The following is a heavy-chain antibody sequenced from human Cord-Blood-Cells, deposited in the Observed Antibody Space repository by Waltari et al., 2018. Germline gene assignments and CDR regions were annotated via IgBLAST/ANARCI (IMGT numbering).Heavy chain of an antibody. CDR1: GFTFSSYA. CDR2: IRGSGGST. V-gene: IGHV3-23*01. CDR3: AKATRIREAFDI. Sequence: EVPLLESGGGLVQPGGSLRLSCAASGFTFSSYAMSWLRQAPGKGLEWVSAIRGSGGSTYYADSVKGRFTISRDNSKNTLYLQMNSLRAEDTAVYYCAKATRIREAFDIWGQGTMVTVSS. D-gene: IGHD3-22*01. J-gene: IGHJ3*02.